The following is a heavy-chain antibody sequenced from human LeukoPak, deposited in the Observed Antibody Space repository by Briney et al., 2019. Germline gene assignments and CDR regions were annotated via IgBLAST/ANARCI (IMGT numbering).Heavy chain of an antibody. Sequence: GASVKVSCKASGYTFTGYYMHWVRQAPGQGLEWMGWINPNSGGTNYAQKFQGRVTMTRDTSISTAYMELSRLRSDDTAVYYCAPLTGVGADARRGKGGYYYMDVWGKGTTVTVSS. CDR2: INPNSGGT. J-gene: IGHJ6*03. CDR3: APLTGVGADARRGKGGYYYMDV. V-gene: IGHV1-2*02. D-gene: IGHD1-26*01. CDR1: GYTFTGYY.